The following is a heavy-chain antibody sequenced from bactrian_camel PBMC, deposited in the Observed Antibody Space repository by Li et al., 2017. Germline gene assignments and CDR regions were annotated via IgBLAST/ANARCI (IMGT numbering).Heavy chain of an antibody. D-gene: IGHD1*01. CDR3: AVEPAATWMDCPRDFRW. V-gene: IGHV3S1*01. CDR2: DNSGGSKT. J-gene: IGHJ6*01. Sequence: HVQLVESGGGLVQPGGRLRLSCAASGFTFSGYWVSWVRQAPGKGLEWVAGDNSGGSKTYYADSVKGRFTISRDNAKNILYLEMNSLKPEDTAIYYCAVEPAATWMDCPRDFRWRGQGTQVTVS. CDR1: GFTFSGYW.